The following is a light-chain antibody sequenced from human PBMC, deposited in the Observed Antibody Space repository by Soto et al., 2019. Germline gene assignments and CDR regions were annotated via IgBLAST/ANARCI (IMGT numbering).Light chain of an antibody. Sequence: IHLTQSPSSLSTSVGDGVTITCRASQGISSNLAWYQQKPGKAHKLLIYAASTLQSGVQSRFSGSGSGTDFTLTIRSLQPEDFATYYCQQSYSAPITFGQGTRLEIK. J-gene: IGKJ5*01. CDR3: QQSYSAPIT. CDR2: AAS. CDR1: QGISSN. V-gene: IGKV1-9*01.